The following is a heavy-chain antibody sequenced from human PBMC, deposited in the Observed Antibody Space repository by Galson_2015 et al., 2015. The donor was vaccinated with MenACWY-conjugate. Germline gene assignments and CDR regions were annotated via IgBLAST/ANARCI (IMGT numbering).Heavy chain of an antibody. J-gene: IGHJ6*02. Sequence: SLRLSCAASGFTFSNAWMSWVRQAPGKGLEWVGRIKSKTDGGTTDYAAPVKGRFTISRDDSKNTLYLQMNSLKTEDTAVYYCTTEPYYYGSGSHSYYYYGVDVWGQGTTVTVSS. V-gene: IGHV3-15*01. D-gene: IGHD3-10*01. CDR2: IKSKTDGGTT. CDR1: GFTFSNAW. CDR3: TTEPYYYGSGSHSYYYYGVDV.